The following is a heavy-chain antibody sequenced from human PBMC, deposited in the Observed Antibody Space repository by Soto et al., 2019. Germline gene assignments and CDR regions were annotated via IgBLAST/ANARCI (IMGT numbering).Heavy chain of an antibody. CDR2: ISAYNGNP. CDR3: XXXXGAYGMDV. V-gene: IGHV1-18*01. Sequence: QVQLVQSGAEVKKPGASVKVSCKASGYTFTSYGISWVRQAPGQGLEWMGWISAYNGNPNYAQKRKGRVTMTTDTXXXXXXXXXXXXXXXXXXXXXXXXXXGAYGMDVWGQGTTVTVSS. J-gene: IGHJ6*02. CDR1: GYTFTSYG.